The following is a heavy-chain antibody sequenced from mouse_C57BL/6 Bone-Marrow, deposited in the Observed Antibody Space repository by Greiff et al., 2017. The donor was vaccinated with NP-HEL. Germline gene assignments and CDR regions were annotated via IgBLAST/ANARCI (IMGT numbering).Heavy chain of an antibody. CDR1: GYTFTDYY. D-gene: IGHD2-2*01. V-gene: IGHV1-26*01. CDR2: INPNNGGT. J-gene: IGHJ2*01. CDR3: ASDPIYYGNDVDY. Sequence: EVQLQQSGPELVKPGASVKISCKASGYTFTDYYMNWVKQSHGKSLEWIGDINPNNGGTSYNQKFKGKATLTVDKSSRPAYMELRSLTSEDSAVYYCASDPIYYGNDVDYWGQGTTLTVSS.